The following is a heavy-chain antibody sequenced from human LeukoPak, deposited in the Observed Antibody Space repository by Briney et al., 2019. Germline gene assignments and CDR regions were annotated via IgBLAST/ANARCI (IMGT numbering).Heavy chain of an antibody. V-gene: IGHV4-34*01. Sequence: SETLSLTCAVYGGSFSAYYWSWIRQPPGKGLEGIGEINQSGITNYNPSLKSRVTISADTSKNQFSLKLSSVTAADTAVYYCARERGKDLSPRLRRPQYFDYWRQGTLLTVSS. CDR1: GGSFSAYY. CDR2: INQSGIT. J-gene: IGHJ4*02. D-gene: IGHD1-1*01. CDR3: ARERGKDLSPRLRRPQYFDY.